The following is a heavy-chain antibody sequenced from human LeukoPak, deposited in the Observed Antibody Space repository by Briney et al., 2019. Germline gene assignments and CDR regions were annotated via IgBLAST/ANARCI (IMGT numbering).Heavy chain of an antibody. V-gene: IGHV1-46*01. D-gene: IGHD2-15*01. J-gene: IGHJ3*02. Sequence: GASVKVSCKASGYTFTSYYMHWVRQAPGQGLEWMGIINPSGGSTSYAQKFQGRVTMTRDMSTSTVYMELSSLRSEDTAVYYYARDPPNCSAGSCYSSGAFDIWGQGTMVTVSS. CDR2: INPSGGST. CDR1: GYTFTSYY. CDR3: ARDPPNCSAGSCYSSGAFDI.